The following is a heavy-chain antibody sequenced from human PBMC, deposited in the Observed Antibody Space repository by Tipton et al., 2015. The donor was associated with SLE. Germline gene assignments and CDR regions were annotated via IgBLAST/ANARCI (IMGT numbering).Heavy chain of an antibody. CDR1: GFSFDRYA. V-gene: IGHV3-9*01. J-gene: IGHJ6*03. CDR3: TKGGRSLSLYYTDV. Sequence: RSLRLSCAASGFSFDRYAMNWVRQAPGKGLEWVSGITWDSDTVDYADSVKGRFSISRDNAKNSLYLQMNSLRPEDTALYYCTKGGRSLSLYYTDVWGKGTTVTVSS. CDR2: ITWDSDTV. D-gene: IGHD3-16*02.